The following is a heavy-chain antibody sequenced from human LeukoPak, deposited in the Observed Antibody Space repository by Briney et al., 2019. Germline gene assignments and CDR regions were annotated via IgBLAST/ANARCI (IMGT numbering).Heavy chain of an antibody. CDR1: GYTFTSYG. CDR2: ISAYNGNT. D-gene: IGHD3-22*01. Sequence: GASVKVSCKASGYTFTSYGISWVRQAPGQGLEWMGWISAYNGNTNYAQKLQGRVTMTTDTSTSTAYMELRSLRSDDTAVYYCAREGYYDSSGYRGVYYYYGMDVWGQGTTVTVSS. J-gene: IGHJ6*02. CDR3: AREGYYDSSGYRGVYYYYGMDV. V-gene: IGHV1-18*01.